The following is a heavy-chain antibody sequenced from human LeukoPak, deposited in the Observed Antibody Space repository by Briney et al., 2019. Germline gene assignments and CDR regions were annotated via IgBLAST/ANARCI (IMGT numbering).Heavy chain of an antibody. CDR3: ARGTTLLWFGVIYYFDY. J-gene: IGHJ4*02. CDR2: MNPNSGNT. V-gene: IGHV1-8*01. CDR1: GYTFTSYD. Sequence: ASVKVSCKTSGYTFTSYDINWVRQATGQGLEWMGWMNPNSGNTGYAQKFQGRVTMTRNTSISTAYMELSSLRSEDTAVYYCARGTTLLWFGVIYYFDYWGQGTLVTVSS. D-gene: IGHD3-10*01.